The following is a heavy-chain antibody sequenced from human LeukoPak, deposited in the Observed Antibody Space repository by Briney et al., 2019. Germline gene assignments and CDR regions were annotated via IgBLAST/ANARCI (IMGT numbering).Heavy chain of an antibody. J-gene: IGHJ5*02. V-gene: IGHV4-59*12. CDR2: IYYSGST. Sequence: SETLSLTCTVSGGSISSYYWSWIRQPPGKGLEWIGYIYYSGSTNYNPSLKSRVTISVDTSKNQFSLKLSSVTAADTAVYYCARDRTGYCSSTSCSAFDPWGQGTLVTVSS. CDR3: ARDRTGYCSSTSCSAFDP. CDR1: GGSISSYY. D-gene: IGHD2-2*01.